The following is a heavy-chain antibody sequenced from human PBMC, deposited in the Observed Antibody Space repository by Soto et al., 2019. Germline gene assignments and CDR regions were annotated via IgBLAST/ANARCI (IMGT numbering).Heavy chain of an antibody. CDR1: GYIFVNYG. D-gene: IGHD3-16*01. V-gene: IGHV1-18*01. J-gene: IGHJ6*02. CDR2: ISPYTGNT. CDR3: VMVDNYVTPTPQDV. Sequence: QVQLVQSGDEVKKPGASVKVSCKASGYIFVNYGIAWVRQAPGQGLEWMGWISPYTGNTHSATKVQGRLTIPTXTXSSTAYMDLGSLTSDDTAVYYCVMVDNYVTPTPQDVWGQGTTVTVSS.